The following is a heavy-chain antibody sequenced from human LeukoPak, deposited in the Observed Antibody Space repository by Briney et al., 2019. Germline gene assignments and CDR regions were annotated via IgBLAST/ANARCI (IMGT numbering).Heavy chain of an antibody. D-gene: IGHD3-9*01. V-gene: IGHV4-59*01. CDR2: IYYSGST. CDR3: ARGVEGTYYDILTGYSAVGSAFDI. CDR1: GGSISSYY. Sequence: SETLSLTCTVSGGSISSYYWSWIRQPPGKGLEWIGYIYYSGSTNYNPSLKSRVTISVDTSKNQFSLKLSSVTAADTAVYYCARGVEGTYYDILTGYSAVGSAFDIWGQGTMVTVSS. J-gene: IGHJ3*02.